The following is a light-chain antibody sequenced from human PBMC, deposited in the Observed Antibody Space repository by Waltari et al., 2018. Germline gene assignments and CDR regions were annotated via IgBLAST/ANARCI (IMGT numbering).Light chain of an antibody. CDR2: AAS. J-gene: IGKJ2*01. CDR1: QSVSSY. Sequence: EIVLTQSPGTLSLSPGERATLSCRASQSVSSYLAWYQQRPGQAPRLLIYAASSRATGIPDKFSGSGSGTDFTLTISRVEPEDVAMYYCQQYGSSPRTFGQGTKLEI. CDR3: QQYGSSPRT. V-gene: IGKV3-20*01.